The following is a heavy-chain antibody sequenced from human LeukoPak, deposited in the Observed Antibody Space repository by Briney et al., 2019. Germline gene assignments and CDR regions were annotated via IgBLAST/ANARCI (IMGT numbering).Heavy chain of an antibody. Sequence: GGSLRLSCVASKFTFSSYWMSWVRQAPGKGLEWVANIKRDGSEEYYVDSVKGRFTISRDNAKNSLYLQMNSLSSEDTAVYYCARDPYSNFFGAFDIRGQGTMVTVSS. D-gene: IGHD6-13*01. V-gene: IGHV3-7*04. CDR1: KFTFSSYW. CDR3: ARDPYSNFFGAFDI. CDR2: IKRDGSEE. J-gene: IGHJ3*02.